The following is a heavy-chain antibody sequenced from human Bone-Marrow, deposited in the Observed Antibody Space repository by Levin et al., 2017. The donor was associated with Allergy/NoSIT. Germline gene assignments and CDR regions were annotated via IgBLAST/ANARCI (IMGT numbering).Heavy chain of an antibody. CDR2: IFPDDSDT. D-gene: IGHD2-2*01. CDR1: GYSFTSYW. V-gene: IGHV5-51*01. CDR3: ARRGYCSSTNCYWYAFEI. Sequence: GGSLRLSCEASGYSFTSYWIGWVRQMPGKGLEWMGSIFPDDSDTKYSPSFQGQVTFSADKSISTAYLQWSSLKASDTAIYYCARRGYCSSTNCYWYAFEIWGQGTMVIVSS. J-gene: IGHJ3*02.